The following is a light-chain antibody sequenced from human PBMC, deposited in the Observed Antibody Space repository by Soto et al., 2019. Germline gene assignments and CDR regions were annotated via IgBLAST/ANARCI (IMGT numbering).Light chain of an antibody. CDR1: QSVSNN. CDR3: PLSNYWRGR. Sequence: KVLTNFAWGLRLDPGESATLSCRASQSVSNNYLAWYQQKPGQAPRLLIYDASNRATGIPARFSGSGSGTEFTLTICSLEPEDFAVYCCPLSNYWRGRFAEGTKVDNK. J-gene: IGKJ1*01. CDR2: DAS. V-gene: IGKV3D-15*01.